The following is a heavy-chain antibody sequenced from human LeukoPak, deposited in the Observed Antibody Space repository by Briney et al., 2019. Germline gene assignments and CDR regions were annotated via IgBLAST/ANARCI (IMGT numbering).Heavy chain of an antibody. CDR2: FDPEDGET. CDR3: ATVYKDWNWDATFGY. J-gene: IGHJ4*02. V-gene: IGHV1-24*01. CDR1: GYTLTELS. Sequence: ASVKVSCKVSGYTLTELSMHWVRQAPGKGLEWMGSFDPEDGETIYAQKFQGRVTMTEDTSTDTTYMELSSLRSEDTAVYYCATVYKDWNWDATFGYWGQGTLVTVSS. D-gene: IGHD1-7*01.